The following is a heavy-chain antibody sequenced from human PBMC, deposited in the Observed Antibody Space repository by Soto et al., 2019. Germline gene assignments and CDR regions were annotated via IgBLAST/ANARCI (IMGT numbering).Heavy chain of an antibody. V-gene: IGHV3-30-3*01. J-gene: IGHJ4*02. CDR2: ISYDGSNK. CDR3: ARELAXVNYYDSSGYYYGGLDY. Sequence: GESLKISCAASGFTFSIYAMHWVRQAPGKGLEWVAVISYDGSNKYYADSVKGRFTISRDNSKNTLYLQMNSLRAEDTAVYYCARELAXVNYYDSSGYYYGGLDYWGQGTLVTVSS. CDR1: GFTFSIYA. D-gene: IGHD3-22*01.